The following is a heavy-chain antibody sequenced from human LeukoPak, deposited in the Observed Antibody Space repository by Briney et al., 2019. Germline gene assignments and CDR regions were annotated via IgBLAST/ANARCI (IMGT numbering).Heavy chain of an antibody. CDR2: IHPNDAST. D-gene: IGHD1-20*01. J-gene: IGHJ4*02. V-gene: IGHV5-51*01. Sequence: GESLKISCKASGYSFASYWIGWVRQTSGKGLEWMAIIHPNDASTIYSPSFQGQVTISADRSITTAYLRWNALQASDTAIYYCARHNNWAFDYWDRGTLLTVSS. CDR1: GYSFASYW. CDR3: ARHNNWAFDY.